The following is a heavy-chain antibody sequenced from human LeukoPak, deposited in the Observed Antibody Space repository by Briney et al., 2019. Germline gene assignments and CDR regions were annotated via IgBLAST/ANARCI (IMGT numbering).Heavy chain of an antibody. D-gene: IGHD6-19*01. V-gene: IGHV3-23*01. J-gene: IGHJ3*02. CDR2: ISGSGGST. CDR3: AKKKGGGGWYFGAFDI. Sequence: GGSPRLSCAASGFTFSSYAMSWVRQAPGKGLEWVSAISGSGGSTYYADSVKGRFTISRDNSKNTLYLQLNSLRAEDTAVYYCAKKKGGGGWYFGAFDIWGQGTMVTVSS. CDR1: GFTFSSYA.